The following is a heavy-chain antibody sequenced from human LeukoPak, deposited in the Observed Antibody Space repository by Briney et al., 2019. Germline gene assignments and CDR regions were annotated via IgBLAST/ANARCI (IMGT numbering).Heavy chain of an antibody. CDR2: IYYSGST. D-gene: IGHD3-10*01. CDR1: GGSISSSSYY. CDR3: ARLLLWFGELSTARWFDP. V-gene: IGHV4-39*07. Sequence: SETLSLTCTVSGGSISSSSYYWGWIRQPPGKGLEWIGSIYYSGSTYYNPSLKSRVTISVDTSKNQFSLKLSSVTAADTAVYYCARLLLWFGELSTARWFDPWGQGTLVTVSS. J-gene: IGHJ5*02.